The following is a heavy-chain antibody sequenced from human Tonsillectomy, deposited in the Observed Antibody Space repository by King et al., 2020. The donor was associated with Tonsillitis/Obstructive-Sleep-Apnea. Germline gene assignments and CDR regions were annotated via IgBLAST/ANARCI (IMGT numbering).Heavy chain of an antibody. CDR3: VFPHYYDYYMDV. CDR2: MNPNSGDT. Sequence: QLVQSGAEVKKPGASVKVSCKASGYTFTSYDIHWVRQATGQGLEWMGWMNPNSGDTAYAQKFQGRVTMTRNTSISTAYMELSSLRSEDTAVYYCVFPHYYDYYMDVWGKGTTVTVSS. J-gene: IGHJ6*03. V-gene: IGHV1-8*01. CDR1: GYTFTSYD.